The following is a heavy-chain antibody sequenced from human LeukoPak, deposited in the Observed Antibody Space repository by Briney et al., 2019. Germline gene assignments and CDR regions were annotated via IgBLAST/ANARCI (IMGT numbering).Heavy chain of an antibody. CDR1: GGSISSGDYY. J-gene: IGHJ6*03. CDR3: ARGVVTPYYYYMDV. Sequence: SETLSLTCTVSGGSISSGDYYWSWIRQPPGKGLEWIGYIYYSGSTYYNPSLKSRVTISVDTSKNQFSLKLSSVTAADTAVYYCARGVVTPYYYYMDVWGKGTTVTVSS. D-gene: IGHD4-23*01. V-gene: IGHV4-30-4*01. CDR2: IYYSGST.